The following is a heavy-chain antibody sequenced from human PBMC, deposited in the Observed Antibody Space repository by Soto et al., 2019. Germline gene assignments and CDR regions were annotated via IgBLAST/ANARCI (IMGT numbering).Heavy chain of an antibody. CDR1: GFDFSSYG. V-gene: IGHV3-30*03. CDR2: MSYDEADE. CDR3: ASRRGIYGDNWRDFDY. J-gene: IGHJ4*02. D-gene: IGHD1-1*01. Sequence: PGGSLRLSCAASGFDFSSYGMHWVRQAPGKGLEWVAVMSYDEADEFYADSVKGRFTISRDNSKNTLYLQMNSLRGEDTAVYYCASRRGIYGDNWRDFDYWRQGTLVTVSS.